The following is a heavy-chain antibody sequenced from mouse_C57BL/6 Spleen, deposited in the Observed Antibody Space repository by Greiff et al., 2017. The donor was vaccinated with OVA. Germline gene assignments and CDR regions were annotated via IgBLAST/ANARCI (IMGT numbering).Heavy chain of an antibody. CDR3: ARRGNAMDY. CDR2: ISSGSSTI. V-gene: IGHV5-17*01. J-gene: IGHJ4*01. CDR1: GFTFSDYG. Sequence: DVMLVESGGGLVKPGGSLKLSCAASGFTFSDYGMHWVRQAPEKGLEWVAYISSGSSTIYSADTVKGRFTISRDNAKNTLFLQMTSLRAEDTAMCYSARRGNAMDYWGQGTSVTVSS.